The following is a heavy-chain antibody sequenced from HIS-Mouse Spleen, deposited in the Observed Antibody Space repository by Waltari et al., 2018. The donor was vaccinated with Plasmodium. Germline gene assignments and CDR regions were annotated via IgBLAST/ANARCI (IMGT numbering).Heavy chain of an antibody. CDR2: ISYDGSNK. J-gene: IGHJ4*02. CDR1: GFTFRSYG. Sequence: QVQLVESGGGVVQPGRSLRLSCAASGFTFRSYGMPWVVPAPAKGLEWVAVISYDGSNKYYADSVKGRFTISRDNSKNTLYLQMNSLRAEDTAVYYCAKDRRSSSWYVDYWGQGTLVTVSS. CDR3: AKDRRSSSWYVDY. D-gene: IGHD6-13*01. V-gene: IGHV3-30*18.